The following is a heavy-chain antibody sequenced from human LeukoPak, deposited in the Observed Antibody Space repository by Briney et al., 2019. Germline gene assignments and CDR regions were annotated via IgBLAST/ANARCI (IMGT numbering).Heavy chain of an antibody. V-gene: IGHV1-18*01. CDR2: SSAYNGNT. CDR3: ARGGVTGRYGGLFDY. J-gene: IGHJ4*02. D-gene: IGHD1-20*01. CDR1: GYTFTSYG. Sequence: SSVKVSCKASGYTFTSYGISWVRQAPGQGLEWMGWSSAYNGNTNYAQKLQGRVTMTTDTSTRTAYMELRRLRSDDTAVYYCARGGVTGRYGGLFDYWGQGTLVTVSS.